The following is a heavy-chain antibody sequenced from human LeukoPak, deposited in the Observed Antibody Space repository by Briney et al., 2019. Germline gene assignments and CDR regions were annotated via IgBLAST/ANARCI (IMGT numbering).Heavy chain of an antibody. CDR3: ARGNQADDY. CDR2: TNPGGSNT. CDR1: GFTFSNYW. V-gene: IGHV3-74*01. D-gene: IGHD1-14*01. J-gene: IGHJ4*02. Sequence: GGSLRLSCAASGFTFSNYWMHWVRQVPGKGLVWVSRTNPGGSNTAYADSVKGRFTISRDNARNTLYLQMDSLRAEDTAVYYCARGNQADDYWGQGTLVTVSS.